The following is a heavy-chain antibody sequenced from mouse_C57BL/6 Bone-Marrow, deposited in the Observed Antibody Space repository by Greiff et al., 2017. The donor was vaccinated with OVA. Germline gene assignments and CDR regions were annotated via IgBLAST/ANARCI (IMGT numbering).Heavy chain of an antibody. CDR2: FNPDDGVT. V-gene: IGHV1-50*01. CDR3: ARDRAVVGTDY. CDR1: GYTFTSYW. Sequence: QVQLQQPGAELLKPGASVNLSCKASGYTFTSYWFQWVKQRPGQGLEWIGEFNPDDGVTNYNQKFKGKATLTVDTSSSTAYMQLSSLTSEDSAVYYCARDRAVVGTDYWGRGTALTVSA. D-gene: IGHD1-1*01. J-gene: IGHJ2*01.